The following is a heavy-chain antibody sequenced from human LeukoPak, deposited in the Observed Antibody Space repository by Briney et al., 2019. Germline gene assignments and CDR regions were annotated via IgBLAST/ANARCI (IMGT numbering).Heavy chain of an antibody. CDR3: ARLPSTMIVVND. V-gene: IGHV1-46*01. Sequence: ASVKVSXKASGYTFTSYYMHWVRQAPGQGLEWMGIINPSGGSTSYAQKFQGRVTMTRDTSTSTVYMELSSLRSEDTAVYYCARLPSTMIVVNDWGQGTLVTVSS. D-gene: IGHD3-22*01. CDR2: INPSGGST. CDR1: GYTFTSYY. J-gene: IGHJ4*02.